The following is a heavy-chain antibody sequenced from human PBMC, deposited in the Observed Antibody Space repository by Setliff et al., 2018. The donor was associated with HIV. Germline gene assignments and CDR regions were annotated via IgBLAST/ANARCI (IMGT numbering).Heavy chain of an antibody. CDR1: GGSISSYY. D-gene: IGHD3-22*01. Sequence: SETLSLTCTVSGGSISSYYWSWIRQPPGKGLEWIGYIYYSGSTNYNPSLKSRVTISVDTSKNQFSLKLSSVTAADTAVYYCARDSVNYYDSSGYYYYYYYMDVWGKGTTVTVSS. CDR3: ARDSVNYYDSSGYYYYYYYMDV. V-gene: IGHV4-59*12. J-gene: IGHJ6*03. CDR2: IYYSGST.